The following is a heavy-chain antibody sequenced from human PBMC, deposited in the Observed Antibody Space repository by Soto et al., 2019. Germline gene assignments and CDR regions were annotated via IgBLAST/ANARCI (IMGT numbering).Heavy chain of an antibody. CDR1: GFTFSSYS. Sequence: EVPLVESGGGLVQPGGSLRLSCAASGFTFSSYSMNWVRQAPGKGLEWVSYISSSSSTIYYADSVKGRFTISRDNAKNSLYRQMNSLRAEDTAVYYCARIGRLRWGDYWGQGTLVTVSS. D-gene: IGHD4-17*01. J-gene: IGHJ4*02. V-gene: IGHV3-48*01. CDR2: ISSSSSTI. CDR3: ARIGRLRWGDY.